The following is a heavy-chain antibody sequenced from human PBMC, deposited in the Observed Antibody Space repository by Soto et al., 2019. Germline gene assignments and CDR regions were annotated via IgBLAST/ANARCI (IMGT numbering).Heavy chain of an antibody. J-gene: IGHJ6*02. V-gene: IGHV3-11*01. CDR2: ISSSGDII. Sequence: PGGSLRLSCAGSGFTFSDYYMSWIRQAPGKGLEWVSYISSSGDIIYYADSVRGRFTISRDNSKNTLYLQMKSLRAEDTAVYYCARDPPATRHGMDVWGQGTTVTVSS. CDR1: GFTFSDYY. CDR3: ARDPPATRHGMDV.